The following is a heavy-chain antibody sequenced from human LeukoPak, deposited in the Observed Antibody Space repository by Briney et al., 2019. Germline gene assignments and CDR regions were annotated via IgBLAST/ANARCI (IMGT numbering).Heavy chain of an antibody. Sequence: WETLSLTCTVSGGSISSSSYYWGWIRQPPGKGLEWIGSIYYSGSTYYNPSLKSRVTISVDTSKNKFSLKLSSVTAADTAVYYCARGLLVLRYCSSTSCYYGQKKIKAYYFDYWGQGTLVTVSS. V-gene: IGHV4-39*01. CDR2: IYYSGST. D-gene: IGHD2-2*01. J-gene: IGHJ4*02. CDR1: GGSISSSSYY. CDR3: ARGLLVLRYCSSTSCYYGQKKIKAYYFDY.